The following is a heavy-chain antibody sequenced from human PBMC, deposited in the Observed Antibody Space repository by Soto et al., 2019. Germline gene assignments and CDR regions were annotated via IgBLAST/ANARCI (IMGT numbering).Heavy chain of an antibody. Sequence: GGSLRHSCAASGFTFSPYAMSWVRQAPGKGLECVSTISGSGGSTYFADSVKGRFTISRDNSKNTLYLQMNSLRAEDTAVYYCARVWDMTVTARNYYYGMDVWGQGT. CDR1: GFTFSPYA. V-gene: IGHV3-23*01. CDR3: ARVWDMTVTARNYYYGMDV. D-gene: IGHD2-21*02. CDR2: ISGSGGST. J-gene: IGHJ6*02.